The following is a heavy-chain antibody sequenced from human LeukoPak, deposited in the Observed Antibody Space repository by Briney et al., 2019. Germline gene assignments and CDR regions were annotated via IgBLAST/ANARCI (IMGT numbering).Heavy chain of an antibody. D-gene: IGHD5-12*01. CDR2: ISSSSSYI. Sequence: GGSLRLSCAASGFTFSSYSMNWVRQAPGKGLEWVSSISSSSSYIYYGDSVKGRFTISRDNAKDSLYLQMNSLRAEDTAVYYCARDYEIYWGQGTLVTVSS. V-gene: IGHV3-21*01. CDR3: ARDYEIY. J-gene: IGHJ4*02. CDR1: GFTFSSYS.